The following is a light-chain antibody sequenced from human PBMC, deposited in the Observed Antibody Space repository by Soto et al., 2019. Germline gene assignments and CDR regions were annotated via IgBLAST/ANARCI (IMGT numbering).Light chain of an antibody. CDR2: EDN. Sequence: NFMLTQPHSVLESTRKTVTISCTRSSGSIASNYVQWYQQRPGSAPTTEIYEDNQRPSGVPDRFSGSIDSSSNSASLTISGLKTEDEADYYCQSYDSSNNGVFGGGTKLTVL. V-gene: IGLV6-57*04. CDR3: QSYDSSNNGV. CDR1: SGSIASNY. J-gene: IGLJ2*01.